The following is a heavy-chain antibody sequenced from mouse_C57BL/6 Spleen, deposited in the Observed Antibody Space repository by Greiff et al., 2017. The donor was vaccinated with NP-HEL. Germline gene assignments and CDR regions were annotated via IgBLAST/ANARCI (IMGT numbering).Heavy chain of an antibody. D-gene: IGHD1-1*02. CDR3: AKGQVGWYFDV. J-gene: IGHJ1*03. V-gene: IGHV1-61*01. CDR2: IYPSDSET. Sequence: VQLQQSGAELVRPGSSVKLSCKASGYTFTSYWMDWVKQRPGQGLEWIGTIYPSDSETHYNQKFKDKATFTVDKSSSTAYMQISSLNSEDTAVYYCAKGQVGWYFDVWGTGTTVTVSS. CDR1: GYTFTSYW.